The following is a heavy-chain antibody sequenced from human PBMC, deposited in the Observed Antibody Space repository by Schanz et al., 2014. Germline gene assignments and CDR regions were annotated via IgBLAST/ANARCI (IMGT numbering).Heavy chain of an antibody. J-gene: IGHJ4*02. CDR2: ISAYNGNA. D-gene: IGHD3-9*01. Sequence: QVQLVQSGAEAKKPGASVKVSCKASGYTFTSYGISWVRQAPGQGLEWMGWISAYNGNAKYPQKLQGRVTMTTDTATSTAYMELKILRSDDTAVYYCARETADYYDILTEENYWGQGTLVTVSS. CDR3: ARETADYYDILTEENY. V-gene: IGHV1-18*01. CDR1: GYTFTSYG.